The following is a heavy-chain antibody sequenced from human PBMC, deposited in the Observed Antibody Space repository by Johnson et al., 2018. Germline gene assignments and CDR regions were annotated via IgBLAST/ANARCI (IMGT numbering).Heavy chain of an antibody. CDR1: GFTFRDYA. CDR3: VRGYDFWSGYYMDV. D-gene: IGHD3-3*01. V-gene: IGHV3-49*03. CDR2: IRSKTFGGTT. J-gene: IGHJ6*03. Sequence: VQLVESGGGLVQPGRSLRLTCTTSGFTFRDYAMSWFRQAPGKGLEWVGYIRSKTFGGTTEYAASMKGRFTISRDDSGSIAYLQMNSLKTEDTAVYSCVRGYDFWSGYYMDVWGKGTTVTVSS.